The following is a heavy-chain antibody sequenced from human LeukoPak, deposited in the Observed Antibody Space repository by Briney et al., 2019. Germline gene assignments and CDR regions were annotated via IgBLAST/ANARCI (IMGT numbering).Heavy chain of an antibody. J-gene: IGHJ4*02. CDR1: GFTVSSNY. V-gene: IGHV3-66*01. CDR3: AKGGGDYVNFDY. CDR2: IYSGGST. D-gene: IGHD4-17*01. Sequence: PGGSLRLSCAASGFTVSSNYMSWVRQAPGKGLEWVSVIYSGGSTHYADSVKGRFTISRDNAKNSLYLQMNSLRAEDTAVYYCAKGGGDYVNFDYWGQGTLVSVSS.